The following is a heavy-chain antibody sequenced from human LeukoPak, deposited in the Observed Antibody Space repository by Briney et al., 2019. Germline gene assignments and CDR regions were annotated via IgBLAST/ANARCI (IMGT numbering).Heavy chain of an antibody. CDR3: AKDIMLTYYYDSSGYYPYYYYYYGMDV. V-gene: IGHV3-9*01. J-gene: IGHJ6*02. Sequence: GGSLRLSCAASGFTFDDYAMHWVRQAPGKGLEWVSGISWNSGSIGYADSVKGRFTISRDNAKNSLYLQMNSLRAEDTALYYCAKDIMLTYYYDSSGYYPYYYYYYGMDVWGQGTTVTVSS. CDR2: ISWNSGSI. D-gene: IGHD3-22*01. CDR1: GFTFDDYA.